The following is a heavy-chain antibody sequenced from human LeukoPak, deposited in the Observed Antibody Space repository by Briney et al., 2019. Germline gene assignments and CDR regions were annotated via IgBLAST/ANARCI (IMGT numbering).Heavy chain of an antibody. D-gene: IGHD6-13*01. V-gene: IGHV4-31*03. CDR2: IYYSGST. CDR1: GGSISSGGYS. Sequence: PSQTLSLTCTVSGGSISSGGYSWSWIRQHPGKGLEWIGYIYYSGSTYYNPSIKSRVTISVDTSKNQFSLKLSSVTAADTAVYYCARSPQNLSSSWYVIWFDPWGQGTLVTVSS. CDR3: ARSPQNLSSSWYVIWFDP. J-gene: IGHJ5*02.